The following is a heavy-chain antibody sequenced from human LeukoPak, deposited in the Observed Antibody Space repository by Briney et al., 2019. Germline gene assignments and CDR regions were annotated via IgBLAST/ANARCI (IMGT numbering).Heavy chain of an antibody. CDR3: ASSPRIVGRLDYCYYMDV. D-gene: IGHD6-6*01. V-gene: IGHV1-69*05. CDR1: GLTLSTYA. CDR2: IIPMFGSA. Sequence: SVKVSCKASGLTLSTYAISWVRQAPGQGLEWMGGIIPMFGSAHYAQKFQDRVTITTDESTTIAYMELSSLRSEDTAVYYCASSPRIVGRLDYCYYMDVWGKGTTVTVS. J-gene: IGHJ6*03.